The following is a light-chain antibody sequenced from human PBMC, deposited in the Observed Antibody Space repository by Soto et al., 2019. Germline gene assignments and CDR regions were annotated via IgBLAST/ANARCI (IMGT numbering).Light chain of an antibody. Sequence: EIVLAQSPDTLSLSPGERATLSCRTRQSMSTNYLAWYQQKSGQPPRLLIYGASIRATGIPDRFSGSGSGTDFTRTISRLEPEDFAVYYCHQYDSSPLTFGGGAKVEIK. CDR2: GAS. J-gene: IGKJ4*01. CDR1: QSMSTNY. CDR3: HQYDSSPLT. V-gene: IGKV3-20*01.